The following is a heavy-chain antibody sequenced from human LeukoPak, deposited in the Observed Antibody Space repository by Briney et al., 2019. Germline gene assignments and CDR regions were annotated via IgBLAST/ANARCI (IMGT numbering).Heavy chain of an antibody. CDR1: GFTFGSYG. CDR2: ITPNADRT. D-gene: IGHD3-22*01. Sequence: GGSLRLSCAASGFTFGSYGMSWVRQAPGKGLEWVSFITPNADRTSYADSVEGRFTISRDNPRNTLYMQMNSLRDEDTGLYYCAIMHRYYDGSGYWVQWGQGTLVTVSS. V-gene: IGHV3-23*01. J-gene: IGHJ1*01. CDR3: AIMHRYYDGSGYWVQ.